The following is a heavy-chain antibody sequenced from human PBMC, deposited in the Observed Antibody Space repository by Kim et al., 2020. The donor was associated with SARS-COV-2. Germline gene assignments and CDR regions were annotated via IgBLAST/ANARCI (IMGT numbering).Heavy chain of an antibody. Sequence: GGSLRLSCAASGFTFSSDGMRWVRQAPGRGLEWVALISCDRDSGYNEDSVQGQVSFSSANSNNPHSLQMHSRSAENTDAYYCAKSQDKWVDPGGKGSLGT. J-gene: IGHJ5*02. CDR1: GFTFSSDG. CDR2: ISCDRDSG. V-gene: IGHV3-30*18. CDR3: AKSQDKWVDP.